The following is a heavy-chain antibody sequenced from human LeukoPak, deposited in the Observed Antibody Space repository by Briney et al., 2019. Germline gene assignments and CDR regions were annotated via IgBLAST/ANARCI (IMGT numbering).Heavy chain of an antibody. D-gene: IGHD3-10*01. V-gene: IGHV4-39*01. CDR3: ARLVVWFGEFYYFDY. Sequence: KASETLSLTCTVSGGSISSSSYYWGWIRQPPGKGLERIGSIYYSGSTYYNPSLKSRVTISVDTSKNQFSLKLSSVTAADTAVYYCARLVVWFGEFYYFDYWGQGTLVTVSS. CDR2: IYYSGST. J-gene: IGHJ4*02. CDR1: GGSISSSSYY.